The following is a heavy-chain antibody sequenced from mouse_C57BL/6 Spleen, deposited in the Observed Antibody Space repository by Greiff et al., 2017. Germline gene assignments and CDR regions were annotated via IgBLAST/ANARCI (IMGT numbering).Heavy chain of an antibody. CDR3: ARAYYYCSSYDYAMDY. CDR1: GFSINSDCY. CDR2: TFYSGIT. V-gene: IGHV3-3*01. J-gene: IGHJ4*01. D-gene: IGHD1-1*01. Sequence: EVQLQQSGPSLVRPSQTLSLTCTVTGFSINSDCYWIWIRQFPGNKLEYIGYTFYSGITYYNPSLESRTYITRDTSKNQFSLKLSSVTTEDTATYYCARAYYYCSSYDYAMDYWGQGTSVTVSS.